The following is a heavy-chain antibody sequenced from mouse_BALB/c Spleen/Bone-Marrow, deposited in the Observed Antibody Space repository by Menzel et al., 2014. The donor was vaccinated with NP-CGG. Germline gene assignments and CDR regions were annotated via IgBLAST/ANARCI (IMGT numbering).Heavy chain of an antibody. CDR2: IRNKANGYTT. J-gene: IGHJ2*01. CDR1: GFTFTDYY. CDR3: ARDKGRVFFDY. V-gene: IGHV7-3*02. Sequence: EVMLVESGGGLVQPGGSLRLSCATSGFTFTDYYMNWVRQPPGKALEWLGFIRNKANGYTTEYSASVKSQFTISRDNSQNILYLQMNTLRVDDSATYYCARDKGRVFFDYWGQGTTLTVSS.